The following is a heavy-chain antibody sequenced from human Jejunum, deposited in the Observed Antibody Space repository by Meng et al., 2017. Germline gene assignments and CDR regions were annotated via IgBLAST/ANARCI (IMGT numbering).Heavy chain of an antibody. CDR3: ARGVGDIRFGFDY. CDR1: GDSISSTSW. D-gene: IGHD3-16*01. V-gene: IGHV4-4*02. CDR2: IYHSGRS. J-gene: IGHJ4*02. Sequence: QVHRQGSGPGLVKPSGTLSLTCEVSGDSISSTSWWDWLRQPPGKGLEWIGEIYHSGRSNFIPSLKSRVSISLDESKNQFSLTLNSVTAADTAVYYCARGVGDIRFGFDYWGQGILVTVSS.